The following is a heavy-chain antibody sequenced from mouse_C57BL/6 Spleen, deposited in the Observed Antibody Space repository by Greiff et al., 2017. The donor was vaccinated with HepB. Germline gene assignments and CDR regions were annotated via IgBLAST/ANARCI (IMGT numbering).Heavy chain of an antibody. J-gene: IGHJ4*01. CDR1: GFSLSTSGMG. CDR2: IYWDDDK. Sequence: QVTLKESGPGILQSSQTLSLTCSFSGFSLSTSGMGVSWIRQHSGKGLEWLADIYWDDDKRYNPSLKSRLTSSKDTSRNQVFLKITSVDTADTATYYCARRDDYDAIYYAMDYWGQGTSVTVSS. D-gene: IGHD2-4*01. CDR3: ARRDDYDAIYYAMDY. V-gene: IGHV8-12*01.